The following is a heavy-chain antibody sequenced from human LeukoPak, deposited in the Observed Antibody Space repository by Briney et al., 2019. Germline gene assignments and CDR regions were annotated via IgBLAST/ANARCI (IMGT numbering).Heavy chain of an antibody. D-gene: IGHD2-8*01. CDR3: VRGGRDVVLY. CDR1: GGSISTYY. Sequence: SETQSHTCTVSGGSISTYYWSWLRQPPRKGLEWIGYIYYSGCTNFHTSLKGPVPLSVGTSKKHFALTMRPLAASETAVYYCVRGGRDVVLYWGQGTLVTVSS. CDR2: IYYSGCT. V-gene: IGHV4-59*08. J-gene: IGHJ4*02.